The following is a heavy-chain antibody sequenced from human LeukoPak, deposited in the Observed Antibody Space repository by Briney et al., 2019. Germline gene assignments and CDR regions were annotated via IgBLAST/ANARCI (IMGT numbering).Heavy chain of an antibody. CDR2: IYYAGGT. CDR1: GGSMRNNY. Sequence: PSETLSLTCTVSGGSMRNNYWAWIRQPPGKGLEYIGYIYYAGGTNYNPSLKTRITISVDTSNNQFSLKLSSVTAADTALYYCARLSGYSYTDSWGRGTLVTVSS. CDR3: ARLSGYSYTDS. V-gene: IGHV4-59*08. D-gene: IGHD5-18*01. J-gene: IGHJ4*02.